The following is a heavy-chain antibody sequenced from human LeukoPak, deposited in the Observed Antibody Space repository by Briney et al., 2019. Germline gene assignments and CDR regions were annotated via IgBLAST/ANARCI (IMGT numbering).Heavy chain of an antibody. Sequence: TGGSLRLSCAASGFTFSSYWMHWVRQAPGKGLVWVSRINGDGSSTSYADSVKGRFTISRDNAKNTLYLQMNSLRAEDTAVYYCASGPGYYDSSGYYSYWGQGTLVTVSS. CDR2: INGDGSST. V-gene: IGHV3-74*01. J-gene: IGHJ4*02. D-gene: IGHD3-22*01. CDR3: ASGPGYYDSSGYYSY. CDR1: GFTFSSYW.